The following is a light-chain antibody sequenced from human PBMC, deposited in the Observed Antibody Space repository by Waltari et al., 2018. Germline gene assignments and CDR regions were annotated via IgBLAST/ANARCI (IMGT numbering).Light chain of an antibody. CDR1: QRISNY. CDR2: LAS. J-gene: IGKJ4*01. V-gene: IGKV1-39*01. Sequence: DIQMTQSPSSLSASVGDRVTITCRASQRISNYVNWYQQKAGKAPKLLIYLASTLQSGVPSRFSGIGSGTDFTLTINSLQPEDFATYFCQQGYSSPLTFGGGTQVEIK. CDR3: QQGYSSPLT.